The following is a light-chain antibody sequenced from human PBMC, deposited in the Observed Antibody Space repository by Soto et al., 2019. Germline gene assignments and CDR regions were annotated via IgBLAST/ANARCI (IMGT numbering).Light chain of an antibody. CDR3: QQYGSSPPYT. V-gene: IGKV3-20*01. Sequence: EVVLTQSPGTLSLSPGERATLSCRASQSVSNNYFAWYQQKPGQAPRLLIFGSSDRATGTPDRFSGSGSGTEFPLTISRLEPEEFAVYYYQQYGSSPPYTFGQGTKLEIK. J-gene: IGKJ2*01. CDR2: GSS. CDR1: QSVSNNY.